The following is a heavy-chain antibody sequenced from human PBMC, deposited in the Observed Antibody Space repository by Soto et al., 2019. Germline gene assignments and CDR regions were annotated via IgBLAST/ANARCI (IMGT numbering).Heavy chain of an antibody. CDR2: INAGNGNT. J-gene: IGHJ4*02. CDR1: GYTFTSYY. V-gene: IGHV1-3*01. Sequence: ASVKVSCKASGYTFTSYYMHWVRQAPGQRLEWMGWINAGNGNTKYSQKFQGRVTITRDTSASTAYMELSSLRSEDTAVYYCARDWLAYYYGSGSYDYWGQGTLVTVSS. CDR3: ARDWLAYYYGSGSYDY. D-gene: IGHD3-10*01.